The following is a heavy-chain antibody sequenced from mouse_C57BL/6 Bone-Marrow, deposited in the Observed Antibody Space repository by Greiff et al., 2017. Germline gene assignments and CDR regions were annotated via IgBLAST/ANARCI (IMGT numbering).Heavy chain of an antibody. Sequence: QVQLQQSGAELARPGASVKMSCKASGYTFTSYTMHWVKQRPGQGLEWIGYINPSSGYTKYNQKFKDKATLTADKSSSTAYMQLSSLTSEDSAVYYGARKRLRLRYYFDYWGQGTTLTVSS. V-gene: IGHV1-4*01. D-gene: IGHD3-2*02. CDR2: INPSSGYT. CDR3: ARKRLRLRYYFDY. J-gene: IGHJ2*01. CDR1: GYTFTSYT.